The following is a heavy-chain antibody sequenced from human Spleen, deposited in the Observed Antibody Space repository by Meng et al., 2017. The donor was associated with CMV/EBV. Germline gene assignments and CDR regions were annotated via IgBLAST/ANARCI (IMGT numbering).Heavy chain of an antibody. CDR1: GFTFRNYG. Sequence: GGSLRLSCVASGFTFRNYGMSWVRQCPGKGLEWVAFIRYGGSHKYYGDSVKGRFTISRDNTKNTLYLQMNSLRPEDTAVYYCAKDLQYYYDSGDYAGAGFDYWGQGTLVTVSS. V-gene: IGHV3-30*02. CDR2: IRYGGSHK. CDR3: AKDLQYYYDSGDYAGAGFDY. D-gene: IGHD3-22*01. J-gene: IGHJ4*02.